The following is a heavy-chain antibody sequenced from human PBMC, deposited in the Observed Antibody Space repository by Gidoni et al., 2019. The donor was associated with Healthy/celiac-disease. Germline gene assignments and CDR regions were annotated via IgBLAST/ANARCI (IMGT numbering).Heavy chain of an antibody. D-gene: IGHD2-21*02. CDR1: GFTFSSYA. J-gene: IGHJ4*02. Sequence: EVQLLESGGGLVQPGGSLSLSCAASGFTFSSYARRWVRQAPGKGLEWVSAISGIGGSTYYADSLKGRFTISRDNSKNTLYLQINRLRAEDTAVYYCAKDMGPYIVVVTAPFDYWGQGTLVTVSS. CDR3: AKDMGPYIVVVTAPFDY. CDR2: ISGIGGST. V-gene: IGHV3-23*01.